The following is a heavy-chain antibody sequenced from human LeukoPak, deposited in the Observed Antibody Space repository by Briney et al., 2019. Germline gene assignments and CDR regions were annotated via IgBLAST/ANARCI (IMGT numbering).Heavy chain of an antibody. CDR3: ARHGSIRPWIQPYFDY. D-gene: IGHD5-18*01. CDR2: IYYSGST. CDR1: GGSISSYY. Sequence: PSETLSLTCTVSGGSISSYYWSWIRQPPGKGLEWIGYIYYSGSTNYNPSLKSRVTISVDTSKNQFSLKLSSVTAADTAVYYCARHGSIRPWIQPYFDYWGQGTLVTVSS. J-gene: IGHJ4*02. V-gene: IGHV4-59*08.